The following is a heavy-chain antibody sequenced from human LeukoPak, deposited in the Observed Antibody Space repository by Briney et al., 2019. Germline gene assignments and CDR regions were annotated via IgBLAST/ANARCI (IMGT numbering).Heavy chain of an antibody. CDR2: IHASGTT. Sequence: SETLSLTCNVSGGSISSYFWTWIRQPAGKGLEWIGRIHASGTTNYNSSLKSRVSMSVDTSKNQFSLKVSSVTAADTAVYYCAGVRGTGSGDYWGQGTLVTVSS. D-gene: IGHD3-10*01. J-gene: IGHJ4*02. CDR3: AGVRGTGSGDY. V-gene: IGHV4-4*07. CDR1: GGSISSYF.